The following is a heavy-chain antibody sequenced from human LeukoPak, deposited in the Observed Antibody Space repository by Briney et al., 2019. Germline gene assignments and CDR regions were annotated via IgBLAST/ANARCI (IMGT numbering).Heavy chain of an antibody. J-gene: IGHJ4*02. CDR3: ARDAGGSGSYYDY. CDR2: INPNSGDT. Sequence: ASVKVSCKASGYTFTGYYMHWVRQAPGQGLEWMGWINPNSGDTNYAQKFQGRVTMTRDTSTSTVYMELSSLRSEDTAVYYCARDAGGSGSYYDYWGQGTLVTVSS. V-gene: IGHV1-2*02. D-gene: IGHD3-10*01. CDR1: GYTFTGYY.